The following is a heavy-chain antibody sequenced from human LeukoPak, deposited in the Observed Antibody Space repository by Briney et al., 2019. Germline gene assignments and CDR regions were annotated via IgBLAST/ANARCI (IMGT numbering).Heavy chain of an antibody. D-gene: IGHD1-1*01. Sequence: GESLKISCKASGYSFISYWIGWVRPMPGKGLEWMGIIYPGDSNIIYSPSFQGQVTISADKSISTAYLQWSSLKASDTAMYYCARLRNSYHWDGDYWGQGTLVTVSS. CDR2: IYPGDSNI. J-gene: IGHJ4*02. V-gene: IGHV5-51*01. CDR3: ARLRNSYHWDGDY. CDR1: GYSFISYW.